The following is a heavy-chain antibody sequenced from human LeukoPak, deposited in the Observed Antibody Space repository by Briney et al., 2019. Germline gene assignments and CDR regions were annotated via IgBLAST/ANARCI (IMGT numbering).Heavy chain of an antibody. V-gene: IGHV3-73*01. J-gene: IGHJ4*02. D-gene: IGHD2-15*01. CDR2: IRSKANSYAT. Sequence: GSLRLSCAASGFTFSGSAMHWVRQASGKGLEWVGRIRSKANSYATAHAASVKGRFTISRDDSKNTAYLQMNSLKTEDTAAYYCTPGIYCSGGSCYDWGQGTLVTVSS. CDR3: TPGIYCSGGSCYD. CDR1: GFTFSGSA.